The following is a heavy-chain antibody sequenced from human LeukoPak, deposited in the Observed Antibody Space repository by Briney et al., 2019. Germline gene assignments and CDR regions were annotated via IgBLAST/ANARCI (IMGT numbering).Heavy chain of an antibody. J-gene: IGHJ4*02. V-gene: IGHV3-23*01. CDR3: AKGNTMIVVVSDY. CDR1: GFTFSSYA. CDR2: ISGSGGST. Sequence: GGSLRLSCAASGFTFSSYAMSWVRQAPGKGLEWVSVISGSGGSTYYADSVKGRFTISRDNSKNTLYLQMNSRRAEDTAVYYCAKGNTMIVVVSDYWGQGTLVTVSS. D-gene: IGHD3-22*01.